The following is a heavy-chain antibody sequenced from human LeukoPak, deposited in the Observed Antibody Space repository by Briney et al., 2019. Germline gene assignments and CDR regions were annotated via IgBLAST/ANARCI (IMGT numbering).Heavy chain of an antibody. CDR1: RFTFDDYA. D-gene: IGHD6-13*01. V-gene: IGHV3-9*01. CDR3: AKEEWQLRPDVFDY. CDR2: ISWNSGSI. Sequence: GGSLRLSCAASRFTFDDYAMHWVRQAPGKGLEWVSGISWNSGSIGYADSVKGRFTISRDNSKNTLYLQMNSLRAEDTAVYYCAKEEWQLRPDVFDYWGQGTLVTVSS. J-gene: IGHJ4*02.